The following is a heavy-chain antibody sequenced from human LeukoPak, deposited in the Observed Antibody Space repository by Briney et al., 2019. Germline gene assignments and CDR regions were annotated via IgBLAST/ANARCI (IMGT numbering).Heavy chain of an antibody. V-gene: IGHV4-30-4*01. J-gene: IGHJ4*02. CDR1: GGSISGGDFY. CDR2: IYYSGST. Sequence: SQTLSLTCTVSGGSISGGDFYWSWIRQSPGRGLEWIGYIYYSGSTYYNPSLKSRVTISVDTSKNQFSLNLSSVTAADTAMYYCAREQLVGSRYFDYWAREPWSPSLQ. D-gene: IGHD6-6*01. CDR3: AREQLVGSRYFDY.